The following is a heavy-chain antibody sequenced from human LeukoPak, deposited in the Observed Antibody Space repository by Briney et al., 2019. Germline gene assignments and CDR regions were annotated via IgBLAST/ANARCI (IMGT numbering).Heavy chain of an antibody. CDR2: ISYDGSNK. J-gene: IGHJ4*02. V-gene: IGHV3-30*04. D-gene: IGHD2-15*01. Sequence: GGSLRLSCAASGFTFSNYAMHWVRQAPGKGLEWVAVISYDGSNKYYADSVKGRFTISRDNSKITLYLQMNSLRAEDTAVYYCARDSLVADFDYWGQGTLVTVSS. CDR3: ARDSLVADFDY. CDR1: GFTFSNYA.